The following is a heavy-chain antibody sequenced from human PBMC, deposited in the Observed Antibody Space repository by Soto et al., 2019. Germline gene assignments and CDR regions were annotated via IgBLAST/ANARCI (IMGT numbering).Heavy chain of an antibody. J-gene: IGHJ5*02. CDR3: ARRYSSRGGDWFDP. CDR1: GWRVTLYW. Sequence: REAVKISGTVSGWRVTLYWLGCVRPMPGKGLEWMGIIYPGDSDTRYSPSFQGQVTISADKSISTAYLQWSSLKASDTAMYYCARRYSSRGGDWFDPWGQGNLVTVSA. CDR2: IYPGDSDT. V-gene: IGHV5-51*01. D-gene: IGHD6-13*01.